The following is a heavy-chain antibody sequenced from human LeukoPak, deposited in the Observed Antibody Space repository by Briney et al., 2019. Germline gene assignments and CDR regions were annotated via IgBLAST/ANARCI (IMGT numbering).Heavy chain of an antibody. CDR2: ISYDGSNK. CDR3: AGDRDTGEYYQYDMDV. V-gene: IGHV3-30*03. J-gene: IGHJ6*04. Sequence: GRSLRLSCAASGFTFSSYGMQWVRQAPAKGLEWVAVISYDGSNKYYADSVKGRFTISRDNSKSTLYLRMNSLRAEDTAVYYCAGDRDTGEYYQYDMDVWCEGSTVTVSS. CDR1: GFTFSSYG. D-gene: IGHD2/OR15-2a*01.